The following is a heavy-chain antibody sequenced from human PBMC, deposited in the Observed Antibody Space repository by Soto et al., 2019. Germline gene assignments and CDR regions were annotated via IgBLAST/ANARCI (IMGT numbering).Heavy chain of an antibody. CDR1: GGSISSYY. D-gene: IGHD2-2*01. V-gene: IGHV4-59*12. CDR3: ARESYCSSTSCYAWRWFDP. J-gene: IGHJ5*02. Sequence: LSLTCTVSGGSISSYYWSWIRQPPGKGLEWIGYIYYSGSTNYNPSLKSRVTISVDTSKNQFSLKLSSVTAADTAVYYCARESYCSSTSCYAWRWFDPWGQGTLVTAPQ. CDR2: IYYSGST.